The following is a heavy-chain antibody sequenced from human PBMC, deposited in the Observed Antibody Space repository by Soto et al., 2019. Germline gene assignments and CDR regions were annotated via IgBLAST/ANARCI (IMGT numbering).Heavy chain of an antibody. CDR1: GGTFSSYA. CDR3: ANELWFGELLPFDY. D-gene: IGHD3-10*01. Sequence: SVKVSCKASGGTFSSYAISWVRQAPGQGLEWMGGIIPIFGTANYAQKFQGRVTITADESKNTLYLQMNSLRAEDTAVYYCANELWFGELLPFDYWGQGTLVTVSS. J-gene: IGHJ4*02. V-gene: IGHV1-69*13. CDR2: IIPIFGTA.